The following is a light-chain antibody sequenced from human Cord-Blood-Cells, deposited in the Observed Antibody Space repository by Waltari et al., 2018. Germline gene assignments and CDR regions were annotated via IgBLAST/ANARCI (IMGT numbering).Light chain of an antibody. J-gene: IGLJ1*01. V-gene: IGLV2-8*01. Sequence: QSALTPPPSASGSPGQSVTISCTRTSSDVGGYTSFSWYQQHPGKAPKLMIYEVSKRPSGVPDRFSGSKSGNTASLTVSGLQAEDEADYYCSSYAGSNNYVFGTGTKVTVL. CDR3: SSYAGSNNYV. CDR1: SSDVGGYTS. CDR2: EVS.